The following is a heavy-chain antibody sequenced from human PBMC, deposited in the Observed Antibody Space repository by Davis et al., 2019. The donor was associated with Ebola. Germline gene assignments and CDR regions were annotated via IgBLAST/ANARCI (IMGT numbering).Heavy chain of an antibody. CDR2: IKQDGSEK. V-gene: IGHV3-7*03. CDR1: GFTFSSYW. Sequence: GTLSLTCAVSGFTFSSYWLSWVRQAPGKGLEWVANIKQDGSEKYYVDSVKGRFTIPRDNAKNSQYLQMNSLRAEDTAVYYCARDGMFGDFWSGYHGPWGQGTLVTVSS. J-gene: IGHJ5*02. D-gene: IGHD3-3*01. CDR3: ARDGMFGDFWSGYHGP.